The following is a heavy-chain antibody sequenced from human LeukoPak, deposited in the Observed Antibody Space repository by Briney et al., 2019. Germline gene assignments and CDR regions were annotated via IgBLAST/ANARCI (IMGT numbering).Heavy chain of an antibody. CDR2: INHSGST. Sequence: SETLSLTCAVYGGSFSGYYWSWIRQPPGKGLEWIGEINHSGSTNYNPSLKSRVTISVDTSKNQFSLKLSSVTAADTAVYYCARNRGSGYPNDYWGQGTLVTVSS. J-gene: IGHJ4*02. CDR3: ARNRGSGYPNDY. D-gene: IGHD5-12*01. CDR1: GGSFSGYY. V-gene: IGHV4-34*01.